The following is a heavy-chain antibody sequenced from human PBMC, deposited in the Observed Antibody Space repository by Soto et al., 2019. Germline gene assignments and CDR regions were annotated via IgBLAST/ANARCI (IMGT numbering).Heavy chain of an antibody. D-gene: IGHD5-18*01. CDR2: INHSGST. Sequence: SETLSLTCAVYGGSFSGYYWSWIRQPPGKGLEWIGEINHSGSTNYNPSLKSRVTISVDTSKNQFSLKLSSVTAADTAVYYCARGQVGGYSYGRLYYYYYGMDVWGQGTTVTVSS. J-gene: IGHJ6*02. V-gene: IGHV4-34*01. CDR1: GGSFSGYY. CDR3: ARGQVGGYSYGRLYYYYYGMDV.